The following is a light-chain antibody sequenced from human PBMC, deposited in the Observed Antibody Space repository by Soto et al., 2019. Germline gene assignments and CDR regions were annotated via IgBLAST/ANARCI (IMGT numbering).Light chain of an antibody. Sequence: EVVMTQSPATLPVSPGERATLSCRASQSININVAWYQQKPGQAPRLLIFDTSTRVAGVPDRFSGGGSGTEFTLTINSLQSEVFGSYYCQKYDIWPPVTFGGGTKVVI. J-gene: IGKJ4*01. CDR2: DTS. CDR1: QSININ. CDR3: QKYDIWPPVT. V-gene: IGKV3-15*01.